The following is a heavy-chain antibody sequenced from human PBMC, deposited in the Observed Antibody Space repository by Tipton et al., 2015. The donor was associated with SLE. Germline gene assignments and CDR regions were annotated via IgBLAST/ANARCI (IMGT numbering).Heavy chain of an antibody. CDR2: INPSDGRK. J-gene: IGHJ4*02. Sequence: QLVQSGAEVRKPGASVKVSCMPSGYSFTSHYIHWVRQAPGQGLEWMGVINPSDGRKTYAQKFQDRVTMTRDTSTVYMELSSLTSEDTAVYYCVRELVGGHFDYWGQGTLVTVSS. D-gene: IGHD3-16*01. CDR1: GYSFTSHY. V-gene: IGHV1-46*01. CDR3: VRELVGGHFDY.